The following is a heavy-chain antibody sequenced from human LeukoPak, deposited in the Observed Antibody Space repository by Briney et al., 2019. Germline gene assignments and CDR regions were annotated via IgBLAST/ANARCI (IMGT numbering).Heavy chain of an antibody. D-gene: IGHD6-13*01. J-gene: IGHJ4*02. CDR2: ISWNANKI. V-gene: IGHV3-20*04. CDR3: ASRKAAAAY. CDR1: GFTFDDYA. Sequence: GGSLRLSCVASGFTFDDYAMSWVRQAPGMGLEYVSGISWNANKIGYADSVKGRFTISRDNAKNSLYLQMNSLRAEDTAVYYCASRKAAAAYWGQGTLVTVSS.